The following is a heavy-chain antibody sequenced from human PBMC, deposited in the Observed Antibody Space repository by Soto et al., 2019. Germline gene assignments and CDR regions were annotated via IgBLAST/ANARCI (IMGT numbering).Heavy chain of an antibody. CDR1: GGSISSGGYY. D-gene: IGHD1-26*01. J-gene: IGHJ4*02. CDR3: AGIGGATTSISIDY. Sequence: SETLSLTCTVSGGSISSGGYYWSCFRQHPGKGLEWIGYIYYSGSTYYNPSLKSRVTISVDTSKNQFSLKLSSVTAADTAVYYCAGIGGATTSISIDYWGQGTLGTVS. V-gene: IGHV4-31*03. CDR2: IYYSGST.